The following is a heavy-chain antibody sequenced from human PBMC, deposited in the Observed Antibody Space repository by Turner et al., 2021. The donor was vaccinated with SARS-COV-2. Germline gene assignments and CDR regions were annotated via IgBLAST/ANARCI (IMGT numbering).Heavy chain of an antibody. Sequence: QVQLQESGPGLVKSSATLTLPCSLSGGFISNYYWSWIRLPPGKGLEWIGYIHHTGGTKSNPSLCSRITMTVDTSNNQFSLRLSPVTAADTAIYFCAGGPPRIAEAGTAFDPWGQGTLVSVFS. CDR2: IHHTGGT. CDR1: GGFISNYY. D-gene: IGHD6-19*01. J-gene: IGHJ5*02. CDR3: AGGPPRIAEAGTAFDP. V-gene: IGHV4-59*01.